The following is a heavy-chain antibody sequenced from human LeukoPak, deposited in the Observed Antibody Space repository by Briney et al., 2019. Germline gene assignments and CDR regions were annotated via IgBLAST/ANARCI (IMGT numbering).Heavy chain of an antibody. CDR3: ARIVPAAIDAFDI. D-gene: IGHD2-2*01. J-gene: IGHJ3*02. CDR2: ISAYNGNT. V-gene: IGHV1-18*04. CDR1: GYTFTGYY. Sequence: ASVKVSCKASGYTFTGYYMHWVRQAPGQGLEWMGWISAYNGNTNYAQKLQGRVTMTTDTSTSTAYMELRSLRSDDTAVYYCARIVPAAIDAFDIWGQGTMVTVSS.